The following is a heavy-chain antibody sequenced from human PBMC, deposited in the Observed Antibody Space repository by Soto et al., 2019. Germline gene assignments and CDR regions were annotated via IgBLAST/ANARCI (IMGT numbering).Heavy chain of an antibody. Sequence: QPPGKGLEWIGYIYYSGSTYYNPSLKSRVTISVDTSKNQFSLKLSSVTAADTAVYYCARGDQSMWWVTPAFDIWGHRTMVTVSS. CDR3: ARGDQSMWWVTPAFDI. J-gene: IGHJ3*02. V-gene: IGHV4-30-4*01. D-gene: IGHD2-21*01. CDR2: IYYSGST.